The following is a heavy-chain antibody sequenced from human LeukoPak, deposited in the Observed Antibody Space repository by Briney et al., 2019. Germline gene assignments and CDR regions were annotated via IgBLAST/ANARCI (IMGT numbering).Heavy chain of an antibody. CDR2: IYVGNTT. V-gene: IGHV3-53*01. J-gene: IGHJ4*02. D-gene: IGHD1-1*01. Sequence: GGSLRLSCVASGFSVGDNYMNWVRQAPGRGLEWLSIIYVGNTTYYADSVKGRFTISRDNAKNSLYLQMNSLRAEDTAVYYCARDRVRTIDYWGQGTLVTVSS. CDR3: ARDRVRTIDY. CDR1: GFSVGDNY.